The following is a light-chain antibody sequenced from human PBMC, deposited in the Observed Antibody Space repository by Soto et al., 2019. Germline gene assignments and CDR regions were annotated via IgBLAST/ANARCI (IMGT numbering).Light chain of an antibody. Sequence: QSVLTQPASVSGAPGQRVTISCTGSSSNIGGGNDVHWYQQLPGTAPKLLIYGTSNRPSGVPDRFSDSKSGTSASLAITGLQAGDQSDYYFQSYDSCLGGSVAFGGGTKLTVL. CDR2: GTS. CDR3: QSYDSCLGGSVA. CDR1: SSNIGGGND. V-gene: IGLV1-40*01. J-gene: IGLJ2*01.